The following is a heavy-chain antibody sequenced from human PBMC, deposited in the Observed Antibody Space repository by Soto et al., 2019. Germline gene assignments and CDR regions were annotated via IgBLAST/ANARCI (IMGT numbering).Heavy chain of an antibody. CDR2: IYYSGST. D-gene: IGHD2-2*01. V-gene: IGHV4-31*03. Sequence: PSETLSLTCTVSGGSISSGGYYWSWIRQHPGKGLEWIGYIYYSGSTYYNPSLKSRVTISVDTSKNQFSLKLSSVTAADTAVYYCARVRWAMPNFDYWGQGTLVTVSS. CDR1: GGSISSGGYY. CDR3: ARVRWAMPNFDY. J-gene: IGHJ4*02.